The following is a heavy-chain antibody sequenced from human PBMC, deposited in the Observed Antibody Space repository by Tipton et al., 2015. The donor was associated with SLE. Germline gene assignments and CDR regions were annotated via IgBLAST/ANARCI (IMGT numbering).Heavy chain of an antibody. CDR2: IYHSGST. CDR1: GGSISSSNW. D-gene: IGHD3-3*01. V-gene: IGHV4-4*02. J-gene: IGHJ2*01. Sequence: SLRLSCAVSGGSISSSNWWSWVRQPPGKGLEWIGEIYHSGSTNYNPSLKSRVTISVDKSKNQFSLKLSSVTAADTAVYYCASRKGVVSKGYFDLWGRGTLVTVSS. CDR3: ASRKGVVSKGYFDL.